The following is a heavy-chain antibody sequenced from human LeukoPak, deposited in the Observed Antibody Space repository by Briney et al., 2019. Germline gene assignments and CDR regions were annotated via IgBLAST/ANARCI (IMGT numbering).Heavy chain of an antibody. Sequence: GGSLRLSCAASGFTFSSYSMNWVRQPPGKGLEWVSNIGTSSTTIYYADSVKGRFTISRDNAKNSLYLQMNSLRAEDTAVYYCARDPTSYGSGPYYFDYWGHGTLVTVSS. J-gene: IGHJ4*01. CDR1: GFTFSSYS. D-gene: IGHD3-10*01. CDR3: ARDPTSYGSGPYYFDY. V-gene: IGHV3-48*01. CDR2: IGTSSTTI.